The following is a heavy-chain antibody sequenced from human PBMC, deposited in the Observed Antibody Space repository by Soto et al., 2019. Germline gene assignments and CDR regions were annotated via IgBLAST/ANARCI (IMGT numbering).Heavy chain of an antibody. CDR2: INPNSGGT. J-gene: IGHJ4*02. D-gene: IGHD3-10*01. V-gene: IGHV1-2*02. CDR1: GYTFTGYY. CDR3: ARWSGVSSLYYFDY. Sequence: VASVKVSCKASGYTFTGYYMHWVRQAPGQGLEWMGWINPNSGGTNYAQKFQGRVTMTRDTSISTAYMELSRLRSADTAVYYCARWSGVSSLYYFDYWGQGALVTVSS.